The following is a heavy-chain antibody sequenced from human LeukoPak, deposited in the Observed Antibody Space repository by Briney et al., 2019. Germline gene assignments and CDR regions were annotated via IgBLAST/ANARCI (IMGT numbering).Heavy chain of an antibody. CDR2: IVVGSGNT. J-gene: IGHJ4*02. CDR1: GFTFTSSA. V-gene: IGHV1-58*02. Sequence: EASVKVSCKASGFTFTSSAMQWARQARGQRLEWVGWIVVGSGNTNYAQKFQERVTITRDMSTSTAYMELSSLRSEDTAVYYCAAMSYCSSTSCYNDYWGQGTLVTVSS. CDR3: AAMSYCSSTSCYNDY. D-gene: IGHD2-2*02.